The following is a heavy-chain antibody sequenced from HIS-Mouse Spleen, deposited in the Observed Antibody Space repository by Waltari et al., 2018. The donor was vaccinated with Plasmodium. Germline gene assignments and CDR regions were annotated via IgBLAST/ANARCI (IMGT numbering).Heavy chain of an antibody. CDR1: GFTFSGYW. V-gene: IGHV3-7*01. J-gene: IGHJ4*02. Sequence: EVQLVESGGGLVQPGGSLRLSCAASGFTFSGYWMRWVRQAPGKGLEWVANIKQDGSEKYYVDSVKGRFTISRDNAKNSLYLQMNSLRAEDTAVYYCARAIVFDYWGQGTLVTVSS. CDR3: ARAIVFDY. CDR2: IKQDGSEK. D-gene: IGHD3-16*02.